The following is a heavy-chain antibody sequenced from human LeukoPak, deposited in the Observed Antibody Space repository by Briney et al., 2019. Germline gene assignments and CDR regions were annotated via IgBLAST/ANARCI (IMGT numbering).Heavy chain of an antibody. CDR1: GFTFSSYA. J-gene: IGHJ6*02. V-gene: IGHV3-23*01. D-gene: IGHD2-2*01. CDR2: TSGSGGST. CDR3: AKKRVGSSTSPKLYYYYYYGMDV. Sequence: GGSLRLSCAASGFTFSSYAMSWVRQAPGKGLEWVSATSGSGGSTYYADSVKGRFTISRDNSKNTLYLQMNSLRAEDTAVYYCAKKRVGSSTSPKLYYYYYYGMDVWGQGTTVTVSS.